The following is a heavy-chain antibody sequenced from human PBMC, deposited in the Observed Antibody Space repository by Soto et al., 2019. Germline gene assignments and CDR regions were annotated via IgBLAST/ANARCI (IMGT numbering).Heavy chain of an antibody. CDR1: GYTFTSYD. CDR3: ARGEDSSGWYWGLNYYYYGMDV. Sequence: GASVKVSCKASGYTFTSYDINWVRQATGQGLEWMGWMNPNSGNTGYAQKFQGRVTMTRNTSISTAYMELSSLRSEDTAVYYCARGEDSSGWYWGLNYYYYGMDVWGQGTTVTVSS. J-gene: IGHJ6*02. V-gene: IGHV1-8*01. D-gene: IGHD6-19*01. CDR2: MNPNSGNT.